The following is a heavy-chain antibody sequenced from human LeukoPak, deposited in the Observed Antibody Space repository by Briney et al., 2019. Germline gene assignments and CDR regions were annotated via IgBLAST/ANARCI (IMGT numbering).Heavy chain of an antibody. V-gene: IGHV1-3*01. CDR3: AGGYYGSGSYGYYGMDV. D-gene: IGHD3-10*01. CDR2: INAGNGNT. CDR1: GYTFTSYA. Sequence: VASVKVSCKASGYTFTSYAMHWVRQAPGQRLEWMGWINAGNGNTKYSQKFQGRVTITRDTSASTAYMELSSLRSEDTAVYYCAGGYYGSGSYGYYGMDVWGKGTAVTVSS. J-gene: IGHJ6*04.